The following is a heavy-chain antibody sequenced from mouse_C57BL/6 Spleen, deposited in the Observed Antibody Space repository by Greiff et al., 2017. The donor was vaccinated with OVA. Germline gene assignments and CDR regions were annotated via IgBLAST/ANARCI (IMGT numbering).Heavy chain of an antibody. Sequence: QVQLQQPGTELVKPGASVKLSCKASGYTFTSNWMHWMKQRPGQGLEWIGNINPSNGDTNYNEKFKNKATLTVDTSSSTAYMQLSSLTSEDSAVYYCERVVTTGDAWFAYWGQGTLVTVSA. J-gene: IGHJ3*01. CDR1: GYTFTSNW. V-gene: IGHV1-53*01. D-gene: IGHD2-2*01. CDR2: INPSNGDT. CDR3: ERVVTTGDAWFAY.